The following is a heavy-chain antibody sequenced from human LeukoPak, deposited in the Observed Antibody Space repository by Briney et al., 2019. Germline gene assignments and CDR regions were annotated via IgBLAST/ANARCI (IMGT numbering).Heavy chain of an antibody. Sequence: ASVKVSCKASGYTFTRYYMHWVRQAPGQRLEWMGRINPNSGGTNYAQKFQGRVTMTRDTSISTAYMELSRLRSDDTAVYYCARGDYCTNGVCFSDYWGQGTLVTVSS. D-gene: IGHD2-8*01. CDR3: ARGDYCTNGVCFSDY. CDR2: INPNSGGT. CDR1: GYTFTRYY. V-gene: IGHV1-2*06. J-gene: IGHJ4*02.